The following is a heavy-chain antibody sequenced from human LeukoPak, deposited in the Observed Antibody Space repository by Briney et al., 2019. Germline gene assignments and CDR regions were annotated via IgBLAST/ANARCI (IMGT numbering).Heavy chain of an antibody. V-gene: IGHV3-30*02. CDR3: AKDGLGYCSSTSCIRTHFDY. CDR2: IRHDGSNK. Sequence: GGSLRLSCAASGFTFSSYGMLWVRQAPGKGLEWVAFIRHDGSNKYYADSVKGRFTISRDNSKNTLYLQMNSLRAEDTAVYYCAKDGLGYCSSTSCIRTHFDYWGQGTLVTVSS. CDR1: GFTFSSYG. J-gene: IGHJ4*02. D-gene: IGHD2-2*01.